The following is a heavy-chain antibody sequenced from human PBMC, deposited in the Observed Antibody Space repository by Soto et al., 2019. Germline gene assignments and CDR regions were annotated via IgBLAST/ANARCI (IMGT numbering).Heavy chain of an antibody. CDR3: ASDDFWSGYHQQ. Sequence: PGGSLRLSCAASGFTFSSYSMNWVRPAPGKGLEWVSYISSSSSTIYYADSVKGRFTISRDNAKNSLYLQMNSLRAEDTAVYYCASDDFWSGYHQQRGQGTLVTVSS. J-gene: IGHJ4*02. CDR2: ISSSSSTI. D-gene: IGHD3-3*01. CDR1: GFTFSSYS. V-gene: IGHV3-48*01.